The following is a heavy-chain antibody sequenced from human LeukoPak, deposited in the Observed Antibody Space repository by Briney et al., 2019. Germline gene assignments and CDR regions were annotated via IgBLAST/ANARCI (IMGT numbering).Heavy chain of an antibody. J-gene: IGHJ5*02. D-gene: IGHD2-2*01. CDR1: GYTFTSYY. CDR3: ARDPRHIVVVPAEGP. V-gene: IGHV1-46*01. Sequence: ASVKVSCKASGYTFTSYYMHWVRQAPGQGLEWMGIINPSGGSTSYAQKFQGRVTMTRDTSTSTVYMELSSLRSEDTAVYYCARDPRHIVVVPAEGPWGQGTLVTVSS. CDR2: INPSGGST.